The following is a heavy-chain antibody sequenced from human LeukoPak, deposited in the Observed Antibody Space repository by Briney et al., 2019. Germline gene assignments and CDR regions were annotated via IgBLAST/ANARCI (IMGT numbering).Heavy chain of an antibody. CDR2: IRYDGSNK. CDR1: GFTFSSYG. CDR3: ARDPTGTAAGTDWFDP. J-gene: IGHJ5*02. Sequence: GGSLRLSCAASGFTFSSYGMHWVRQAPGKGLEWVAFIRYDGSNKYYADSVKGRFTISRDNSKNTLYLQMNSLRAEDTAVYYCARDPTGTAAGTDWFDPWGQGTLVTVSS. V-gene: IGHV3-30*02. D-gene: IGHD6-13*01.